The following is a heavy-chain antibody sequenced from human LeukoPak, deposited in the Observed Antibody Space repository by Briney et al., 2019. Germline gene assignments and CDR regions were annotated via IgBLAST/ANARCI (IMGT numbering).Heavy chain of an antibody. V-gene: IGHV3-30*04. CDR3: AREDSSGWYGGGY. CDR1: GFTFNSYT. CDR2: LSYDERNK. D-gene: IGHD6-19*01. Sequence: GGSLRLSCAASGFTFNSYTMHWVRQAPGKGLEWVAVLSYDERNKYCADFVKGRFTISRDNSKNTLYLQMNSLRAEDTAVYYCAREDSSGWYGGGYWGQGTLVTVSS. J-gene: IGHJ4*02.